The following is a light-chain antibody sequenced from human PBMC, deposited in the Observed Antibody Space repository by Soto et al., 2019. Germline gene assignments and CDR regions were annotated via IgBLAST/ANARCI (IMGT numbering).Light chain of an antibody. CDR3: QDYAVYPYT. Sequence: DIQMTQSPSTLSASVGDRVTMTCRASQSVSNWVAWYQQKPGKVPKLLIFQASTLETGVPSRCSGSGCGTDFTLSISTLKRHDFATYFCQDYAVYPYTFGQGTKLEIK. CDR1: QSVSNW. J-gene: IGKJ2*01. CDR2: QAS. V-gene: IGKV1-5*03.